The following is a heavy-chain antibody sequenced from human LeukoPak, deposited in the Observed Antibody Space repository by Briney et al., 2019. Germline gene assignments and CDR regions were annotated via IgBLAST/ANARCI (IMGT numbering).Heavy chain of an antibody. Sequence: GGSLRLSCAASGFTFSLYWMSWVRPAPGKGLEWVANINQDGSEKYYVDSVMGRFTISRDNTENSLYLQMNILRAEDTAVYYCARSSSIGSVDYWGQATLITVSS. CDR1: GFTFSLYW. J-gene: IGHJ4*02. CDR2: INQDGSEK. D-gene: IGHD2-2*01. CDR3: ARSSSIGSVDY. V-gene: IGHV3-7*01.